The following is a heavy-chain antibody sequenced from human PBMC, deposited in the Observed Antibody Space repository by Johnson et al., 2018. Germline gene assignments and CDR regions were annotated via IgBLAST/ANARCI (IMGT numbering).Heavy chain of an antibody. D-gene: IGHD5/OR15-5a*01. V-gene: IGHV4-59*01. CDR2: IHYSGRT. CDR1: GGSISSDY. Sequence: QVQLQESGPGLVKXSETLSLXCTVSGGSISSDYWSWIRQPPGKGLAWLGYIHYSGRTKYNPSLKSRVTISVDTSKNQFSRKLTPVTAADTAVFYCARDISVWSDAFDIWGQGTMVTVSS. CDR3: ARDISVWSDAFDI. J-gene: IGHJ3*02.